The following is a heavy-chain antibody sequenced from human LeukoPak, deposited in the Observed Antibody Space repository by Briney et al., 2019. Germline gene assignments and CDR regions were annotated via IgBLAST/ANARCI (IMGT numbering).Heavy chain of an antibody. D-gene: IGHD6-19*01. Sequence: ASVKVSCKASGYTFTGYYMHWVRQAPGQGLEWMGWINPNSGGTNYAQKFQGRVTMTRDTSISTAYMELSRLRSDDTAVYYCARDVYEQWLPGAFDYWGQGTLVTVSS. CDR3: ARDVYEQWLPGAFDY. J-gene: IGHJ4*02. CDR1: GYTFTGYY. V-gene: IGHV1-2*02. CDR2: INPNSGGT.